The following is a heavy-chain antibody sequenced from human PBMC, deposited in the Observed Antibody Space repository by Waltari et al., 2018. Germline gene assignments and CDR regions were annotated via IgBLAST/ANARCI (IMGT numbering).Heavy chain of an antibody. V-gene: IGHV1-24*01. D-gene: IGHD1-26*01. J-gene: IGHJ5*02. CDR2: FDPEDGET. CDR3: ATSLVGRNWFDP. CDR1: GYTLTELS. Sequence: QVQLVQSGAEVKKPGASVKVSCKVSGYTLTELSMHWVRQAPGKGLGWMGGFDPEDGETIYAQKFQGRGTMTEDTSTDTAYRELSSLRSEDTAVYYCATSLVGRNWFDPWGQGTLVTVSS.